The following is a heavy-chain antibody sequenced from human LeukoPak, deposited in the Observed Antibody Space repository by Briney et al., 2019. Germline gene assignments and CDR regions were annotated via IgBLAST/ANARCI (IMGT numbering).Heavy chain of an antibody. CDR2: ISYSGTT. V-gene: IGHV4-39*01. Sequence: TPSGTLSLPCTVSGGSISSSNYYWGWIHQPPGKGLEWIGSISYSGTTYYNPSLKSRVTIFVDTSKNQFSLKLSSVTAADTAVYYCASKQWVYYYMDVWGKGTTVTVSS. CDR1: GGSISSSNYY. CDR3: ASKQWVYYYMDV. D-gene: IGHD1-26*01. J-gene: IGHJ6*03.